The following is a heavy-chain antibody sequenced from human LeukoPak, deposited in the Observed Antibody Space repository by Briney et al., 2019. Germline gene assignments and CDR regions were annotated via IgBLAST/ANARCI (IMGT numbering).Heavy chain of an antibody. CDR2: IYYSGSI. CDR3: ARWVATFDF. J-gene: IGHJ4*02. Sequence: SETLSLTCTVSGGSLSSSGYYWGWIRQPPGKGLEWIGSIYYSGSIYSNPSLKSRVTISVDTSKNQFSLKLSSVTAADTAVFYCARWVATFDFWGQGTLVTVSS. V-gene: IGHV4-39*01. D-gene: IGHD5-24*01. CDR1: GGSLSSSGYY.